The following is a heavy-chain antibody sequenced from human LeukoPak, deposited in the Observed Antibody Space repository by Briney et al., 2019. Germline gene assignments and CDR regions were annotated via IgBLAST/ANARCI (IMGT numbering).Heavy chain of an antibody. D-gene: IGHD1-26*01. V-gene: IGHV4-39*07. CDR2: IYYSGST. CDR3: ARDMKWELRAFDI. J-gene: IGHJ3*02. Sequence: PSETLSLTCTVSGGSISSSSYYWGWIRQPPGKGLEWIGSIYYSGSTYYNPSLKSRVTISVDTSKNQFSLKLSSVTAADTAVYYCARDMKWELRAFDIWGQGTMVTVSS. CDR1: GGSISSSSYY.